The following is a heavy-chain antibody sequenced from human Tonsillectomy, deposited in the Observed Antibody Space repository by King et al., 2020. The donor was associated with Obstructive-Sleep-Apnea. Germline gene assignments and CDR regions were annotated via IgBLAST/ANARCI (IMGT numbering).Heavy chain of an antibody. CDR3: AKEFYGSGSY. CDR1: GFTFSSYS. J-gene: IGHJ4*02. V-gene: IGHV3-23*04. D-gene: IGHD3-10*01. Sequence: VQLVESGGGLVQPGGSLRLSCAASGFTFSSYSMSWVRQAPGKGLVWVSAISGRSGTTYYADSWKGRFTYSRDNSKNTLYLQMNSLRAEDTAVYYCAKEFYGSGSYWGQGTLVTVSS. CDR2: ISGRSGTT.